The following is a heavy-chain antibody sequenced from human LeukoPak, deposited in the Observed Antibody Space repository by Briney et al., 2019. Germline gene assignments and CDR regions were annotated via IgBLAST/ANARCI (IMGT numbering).Heavy chain of an antibody. CDR2: ISYDGSNK. D-gene: IGHD3-22*01. V-gene: IGHV3-30-3*01. Sequence: PGGSLRLSCAASGFTLSSYAMHWVRQAPGKGLEWVAVISYDGSNKYYADSVKGRFTISRDNSKNTLYLQMNSLRAEDTAVYYCARDHDSSGYYYVYFDYWGQGTLVTVSS. CDR3: ARDHDSSGYYYVYFDY. J-gene: IGHJ4*02. CDR1: GFTLSSYA.